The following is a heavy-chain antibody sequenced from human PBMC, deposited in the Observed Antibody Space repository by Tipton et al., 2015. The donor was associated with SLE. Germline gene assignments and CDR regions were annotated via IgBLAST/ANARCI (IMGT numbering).Heavy chain of an antibody. D-gene: IGHD1-7*01. CDR2: IDPSDSHT. J-gene: IGHJ6*03. Sequence: VQLVQSGAEVKKPGGSLKISCKGSGYSFTSYWIGWVRQMPGKGLEWMGRIDPSDSHTEYSPSLQGHVTISADKSISTAYLQWSSLKASDTAMYYCARLAYNWNYVRYYYYYMDVWGKGTTVTVSS. V-gene: IGHV5-10-1*01. CDR1: GYSFTSYW. CDR3: ARLAYNWNYVRYYYYYMDV.